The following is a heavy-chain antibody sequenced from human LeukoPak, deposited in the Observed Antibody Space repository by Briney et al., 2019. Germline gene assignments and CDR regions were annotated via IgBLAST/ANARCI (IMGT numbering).Heavy chain of an antibody. J-gene: IGHJ5*02. CDR2: IIPIFGTA. CDR1: GGTFSSYA. CDR3: ARDNYAGANWFDP. D-gene: IGHD1-7*01. Sequence: SVKVSCKASGGTFSSYAISWVRQAPGQGLEWMGGIIPIFGTANYAQKFQGRVMITTDESTSTAYMELSSLRSEDTAVYYCARDNYAGANWFDPWGQGTLVTVSS. V-gene: IGHV1-69*05.